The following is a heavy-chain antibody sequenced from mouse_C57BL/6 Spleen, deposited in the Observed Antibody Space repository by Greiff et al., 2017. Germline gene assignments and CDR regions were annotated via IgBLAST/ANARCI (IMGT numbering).Heavy chain of an antibody. CDR2: IYPGSGNT. Sequence: VQLQQSGAELVRPGASVKLSCKASGYTFTDYYINWVKQRPGQGLEWIARIYPGSGNTYYNEKFKGKATLTAEKSSSTAYMQLSSLTSEDSAVYFCAREDLLRYFDYWGQGTTLTVSS. CDR3: AREDLLRYFDY. D-gene: IGHD1-1*01. V-gene: IGHV1-76*01. CDR1: GYTFTDYY. J-gene: IGHJ2*01.